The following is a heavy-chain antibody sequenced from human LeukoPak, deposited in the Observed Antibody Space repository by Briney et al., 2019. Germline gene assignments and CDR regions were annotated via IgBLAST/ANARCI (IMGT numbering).Heavy chain of an antibody. CDR3: ARDGRDGDFGY. CDR1: GFTFSSYS. J-gene: IGHJ4*02. CDR2: ISSSSSYI. Sequence: GGSLRLSCAASGFTFSSYSMNWVRQAPGKGLEWVSSISSSSSYIYYADSVKGRFTISRDNAKNSLYLQMNSLRAEDTAVYYCARDGRDGDFGYWGQGTLVTVSS. V-gene: IGHV3-21*01. D-gene: IGHD4-17*01.